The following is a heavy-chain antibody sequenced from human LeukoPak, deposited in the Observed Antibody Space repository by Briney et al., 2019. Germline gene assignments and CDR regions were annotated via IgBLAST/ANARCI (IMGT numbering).Heavy chain of an antibody. CDR1: GFTFSSYA. CDR2: ISGSGGST. V-gene: IGHV3-23*01. CDR3: AKVHCSSTSCYTGRWRAESINY. J-gene: IGHJ4*02. Sequence: PGGSMRLSCAASGFTFSSYAMSWVRQAPGKGLEWVSAISGSGGSTYYADSVKGRFTISRDNSKNTLYLQMNSLRAEDTAVYYCAKVHCSSTSCYTGRWRAESINYWGQGTLVTVSS. D-gene: IGHD2-2*02.